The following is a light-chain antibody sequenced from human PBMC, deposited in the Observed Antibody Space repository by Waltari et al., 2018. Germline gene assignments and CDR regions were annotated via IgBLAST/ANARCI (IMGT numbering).Light chain of an antibody. CDR2: DAS. CDR3: QQYNNWPPLT. Sequence: EIVMTQSPATLSVSPGERATLSCRASQGVRINLAWYQQKPGQGPRLLISDASTRATGIPARFSGSGSGTEFTLTISSLQSEDFAVYYCQQYNNWPPLTFGGGTKVEIK. J-gene: IGKJ4*01. V-gene: IGKV3-15*01. CDR1: QGVRIN.